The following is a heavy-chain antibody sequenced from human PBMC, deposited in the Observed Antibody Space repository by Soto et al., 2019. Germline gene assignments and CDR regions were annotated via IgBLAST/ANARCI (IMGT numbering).Heavy chain of an antibody. CDR2: IIPIFGTA. J-gene: IGHJ5*02. CDR1: GGTFSSYA. Sequence: QVQLVQSGAEVKKPGSSVKVSCKASGGTFSSYAISWVLQAPGQGREWMGGIIPIFGTANYAQTIQGRVTITTDESTSTAYMELSSLRSEDTAVYYCASPKFRFWQQLDPWGQGTLVTVSS. V-gene: IGHV1-69*01. D-gene: IGHD3-3*01. CDR3: ASPKFRFWQQLDP.